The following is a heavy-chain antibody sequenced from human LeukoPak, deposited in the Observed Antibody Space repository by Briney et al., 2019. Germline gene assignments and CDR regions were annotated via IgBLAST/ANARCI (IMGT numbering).Heavy chain of an antibody. CDR3: AKASYSYGNDAFDI. CDR2: IRGGGAGA. V-gene: IGHV3-23*01. D-gene: IGHD3-16*02. CDR1: GFTFSNFA. Sequence: GGSLRLSCAASGFTFSNFAMAWVRQVPEKGLEWVSFIRGGGAGALYADSVRGRFTISRDNSKNTLYLEMNSLRADDTAVYYCAKASYSYGNDAFDIWGQGTKVTVSS. J-gene: IGHJ3*02.